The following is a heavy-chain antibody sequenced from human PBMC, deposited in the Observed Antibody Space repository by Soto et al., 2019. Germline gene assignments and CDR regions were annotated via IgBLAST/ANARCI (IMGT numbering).Heavy chain of an antibody. V-gene: IGHV1-8*01. J-gene: IGHJ6*02. CDR1: GSTFREFD. Sequence: ASLEVSCKASGSTFREFDINWLRQGSGQGPEWMGWMNAKSGDTFFPQRFQGKFNMTWDTSLSTAYMEVGSLTSDDTAIYYCARGNPFNYAGCDAWGQGTTVTVSS. D-gene: IGHD3-16*01. CDR2: MNAKSGDT. CDR3: ARGNPFNYAGCDA.